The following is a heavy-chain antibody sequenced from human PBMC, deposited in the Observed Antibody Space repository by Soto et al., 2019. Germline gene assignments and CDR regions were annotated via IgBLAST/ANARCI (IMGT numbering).Heavy chain of an antibody. CDR1: GYTITSYA. Sequence: APAKVSCKDSGYTITSYAISWARQSPEQGLEWMGWISAYNGNTNYAQKLQGRVTMTTDTSTSTAYMELRSLRSDDTAVYYCARDREQLGSYYYGMDVWGQGTTVTVSS. D-gene: IGHD6-6*01. CDR2: ISAYNGNT. J-gene: IGHJ6*02. V-gene: IGHV1-18*01. CDR3: ARDREQLGSYYYGMDV.